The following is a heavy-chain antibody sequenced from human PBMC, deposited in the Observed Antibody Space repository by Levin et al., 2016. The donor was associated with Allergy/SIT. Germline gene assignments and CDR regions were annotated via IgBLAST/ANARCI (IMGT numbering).Heavy chain of an antibody. CDR3: ARPLGMATTTYHDGLDI. D-gene: IGHD5-24*01. CDR1: GYRFTSYW. CDR2: IWPGDSDT. J-gene: IGHJ3*02. V-gene: IGHV5-51*01. Sequence: GGSLRLSCKGSGYRFTSYWIDWVRQMPGKGLEWMGIIWPGDSDTRYSPSFQGQVTISVDKSINTTFLQWSSLKASDTARYYCARPLGMATTTYHDGLDIWGQGTVVTVSS.